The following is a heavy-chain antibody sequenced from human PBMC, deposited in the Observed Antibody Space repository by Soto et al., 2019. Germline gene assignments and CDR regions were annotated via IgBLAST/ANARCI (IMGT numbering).Heavy chain of an antibody. CDR1: GGTFSSYA. Sequence: SVKVSCKASGGTFSSYAISWVRQAPGQGLEWMGGIIPIFGTANYAQKFQGRVTITADESTSTAYMELSSLRSEDTAVYYCATSGGTNYYYYYGMDVWGQGTTVTVSS. J-gene: IGHJ6*02. CDR2: IIPIFGTA. V-gene: IGHV1-69*13. CDR3: ATSGGTNYYYYYGMDV. D-gene: IGHD1-1*01.